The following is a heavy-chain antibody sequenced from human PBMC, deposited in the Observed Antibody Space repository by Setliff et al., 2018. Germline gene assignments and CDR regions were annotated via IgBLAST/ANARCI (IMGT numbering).Heavy chain of an antibody. CDR1: GFTFSTYW. V-gene: IGHV3-7*01. Sequence: HPGGSLRLSCAASGFTFSTYWMSWVRQAPGKGLEWVANIKQDGSEKYYVDSVKGRFSISRDNAKNSLYLQMNSLRAEDTAVYYCASVRMEMATSPIDYWGQGTLVTVSS. J-gene: IGHJ4*02. CDR3: ASVRMEMATSPIDY. CDR2: IKQDGSEK. D-gene: IGHD5-12*01.